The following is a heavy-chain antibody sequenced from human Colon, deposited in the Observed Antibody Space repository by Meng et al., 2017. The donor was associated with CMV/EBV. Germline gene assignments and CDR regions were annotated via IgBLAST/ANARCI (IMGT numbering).Heavy chain of an antibody. V-gene: IGHV3-23*01. CDR2: ISGDGGTT. CDR1: GFTVSSNY. CDR3: ARDPYIKAFDI. Sequence: GGSLRLSCAASGFTVSSNYMSWVRQAPGQGLQWVAAISGDGGTTHYADSVKGRFTISRDHARNTLYLHLTSLRADDTAVYFCARDPYIKAFDIWGQGTMVTVSS. D-gene: IGHD4-11*01. J-gene: IGHJ3*02.